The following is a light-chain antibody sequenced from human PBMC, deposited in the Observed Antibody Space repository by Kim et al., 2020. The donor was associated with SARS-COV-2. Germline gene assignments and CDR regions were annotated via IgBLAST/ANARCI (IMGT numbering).Light chain of an antibody. CDR3: AAWDDGLDGWV. CDR1: TSNIGRNI. V-gene: IGLV1-44*01. Sequence: GQRVTITCSGSTSNIGRNIVNWYQQVPGRAPTLLIYSNYQRPSGVSDRVSGSKSDTSVSLAISGLQSEDEADYYCAAWDDGLDGWVFGGGTKVTVL. CDR2: SNY. J-gene: IGLJ3*02.